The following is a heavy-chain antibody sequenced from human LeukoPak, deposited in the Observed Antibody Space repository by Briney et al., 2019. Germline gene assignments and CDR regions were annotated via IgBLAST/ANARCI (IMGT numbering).Heavy chain of an antibody. J-gene: IGHJ6*03. CDR2: ISAYNGNT. D-gene: IGHD6-13*01. CDR3: ARATGYSSSWYFRYYYYYMDV. Sequence: ASVKVSCKASGYTFTSYGISWVRQAPGQGLEWMGWISAYNGNTNYAQKLQGRVTMTTDTSTSTAYMELRSLRSDDTAVYYCARATGYSSSWYFRYYYYYMDVWGKGTTVTVSS. CDR1: GYTFTSYG. V-gene: IGHV1-18*01.